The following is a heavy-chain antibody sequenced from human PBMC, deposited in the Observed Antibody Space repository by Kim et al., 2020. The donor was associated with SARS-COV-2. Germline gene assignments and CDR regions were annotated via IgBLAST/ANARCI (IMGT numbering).Heavy chain of an antibody. J-gene: IGHJ5*02. CDR1: GFGFSSYS. CDR3: ARDGRTLGDYHWFDR. Sequence: GGSLRLFCAASGFGFSSYSMNWVRQAPGKGLEWVSSIGTITTYIHYADSVKGRFTISRDNAQNALYLQMNTLRDEDTAVYYCARDGRTLGDYHWFDRWGQGTLLTVSS. D-gene: IGHD4-17*01. CDR2: IGTITTYI. V-gene: IGHV3-21*01.